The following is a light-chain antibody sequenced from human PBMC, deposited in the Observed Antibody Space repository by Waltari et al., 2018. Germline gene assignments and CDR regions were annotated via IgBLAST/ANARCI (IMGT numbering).Light chain of an antibody. CDR2: AAS. V-gene: IGKV1-39*01. J-gene: IGKJ1*01. CDR1: QRISSY. CDR3: QQTYNNFRT. Sequence: DIQMTQSPSSLSASVGDRVTITCRASQRISSYLNLYQQKPGKAPKLLIYAASSLESGVPSRFSGSGFGTDFTLTINGLQAEDYAAYYCQQTYNNFRTFGQGTKVDVK.